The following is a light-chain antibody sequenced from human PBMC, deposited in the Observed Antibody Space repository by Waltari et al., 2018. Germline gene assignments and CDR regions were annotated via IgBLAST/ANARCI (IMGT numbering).Light chain of an antibody. CDR3: QSFDIRLSGGVV. Sequence: SVLTQPPSMSGAPAQTVTISCTWSSPNIGAGHDVHLDQVFPGTAPKLLIYGNNNRPSGVPDRFSGSKSDTSASLAIGGLQAEDEADYYCQSFDIRLSGGVVFGGGTKVTVL. V-gene: IGLV1-40*01. J-gene: IGLJ3*02. CDR1: SPNIGAGHD. CDR2: GNN.